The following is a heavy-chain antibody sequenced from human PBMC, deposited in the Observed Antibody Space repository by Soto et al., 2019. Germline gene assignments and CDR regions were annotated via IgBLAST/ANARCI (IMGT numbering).Heavy chain of an antibody. V-gene: IGHV1-24*01. CDR2: FDPEDGET. D-gene: IGHD5-18*01. CDR1: GYTLTELS. J-gene: IGHJ5*02. CDR3: ATVYSYGHPNWFDP. Sequence: GASVKVSCKVSGYTLTELSMHWVRQAPGKGLEWMGGFDPEDGETIYAQKFQGRVTMTEDTSTDTAYMELSSLRSEDTAVYYCATVYSYGHPNWFDPWGQGTLVTVSS.